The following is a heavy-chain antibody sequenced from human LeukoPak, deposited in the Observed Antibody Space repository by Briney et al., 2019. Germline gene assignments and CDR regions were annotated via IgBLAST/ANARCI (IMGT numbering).Heavy chain of an antibody. CDR1: GFTFSSYS. Sequence: GGSLRLSCAASGFTFSSYSMNWVRQAPGKGLEWVSAISGSGGSTYYADSVKGRFTISRDNSKNTLYLQMNSLRAEDTAVYYCAKDLLYDYVWGSYPRNYFDYWGQGTLVTVSS. J-gene: IGHJ4*02. D-gene: IGHD3-16*01. CDR2: ISGSGGST. V-gene: IGHV3-23*01. CDR3: AKDLLYDYVWGSYPRNYFDY.